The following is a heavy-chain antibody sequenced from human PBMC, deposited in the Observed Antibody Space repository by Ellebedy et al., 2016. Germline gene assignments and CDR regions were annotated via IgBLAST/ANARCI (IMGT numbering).Heavy chain of an antibody. CDR1: GGSVSSAY. CDR2: VFHTGTT. Sequence: SETLSLTCNVSGGSVSSAYGNWNWIRRPPGRGLEWIGYVFHTGTTKYNPSLKSRVTMSVDTSRSQFSLRLTSVTAADTAVYYCAKWNGGWYAFEVWGQGTMVTVSS. J-gene: IGHJ3*01. V-gene: IGHV4-59*02. CDR3: AKWNGGWYAFEV. D-gene: IGHD6-19*01.